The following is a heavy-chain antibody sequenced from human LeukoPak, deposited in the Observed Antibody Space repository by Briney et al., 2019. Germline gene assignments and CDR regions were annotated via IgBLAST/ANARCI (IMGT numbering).Heavy chain of an antibody. J-gene: IGHJ4*02. CDR1: EFTFGNFW. Sequence: GGSLRLSCAASEFTFGNFWMTWVRQAPGKGLEWVANIKEDGSDKYYVDSVKGRFTISRDNARTSLYLQMNSLRAEDTAVYYCARDYRARLDYWGQGTLVTVSS. CDR2: IKEDGSDK. V-gene: IGHV3-7*01. CDR3: ARDYRARLDY.